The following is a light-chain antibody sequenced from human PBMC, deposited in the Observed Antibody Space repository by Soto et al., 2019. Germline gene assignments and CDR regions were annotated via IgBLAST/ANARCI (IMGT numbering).Light chain of an antibody. CDR1: QSLLDSDDGNTY. CDR3: MQRIEFPFT. Sequence: DIVMTQTPLSLPVTPGEPASISCRSSQSLLDSDDGNTYLDWYLQKPGQSPQLLIYTLSYRASEVPDRFSGSGSGTDFTLKISRVEAEDVGVYYCMQRIEFPFTFGGGTKVEI. CDR2: TLS. J-gene: IGKJ4*01. V-gene: IGKV2-40*01.